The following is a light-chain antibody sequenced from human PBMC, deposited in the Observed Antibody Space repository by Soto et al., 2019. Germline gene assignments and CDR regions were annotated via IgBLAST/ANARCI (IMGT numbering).Light chain of an antibody. J-gene: IGLJ3*02. CDR3: ASWDGSLNGGV. CDR2: TNN. CDR1: RSNIGSDT. V-gene: IGLV1-44*01. Sequence: QSVLTQPPSASGTPGQRVTISCSGSRSNIGSDTVNWYQQLPGTAPKLLIYTNNQRPLGVPDRFSGSKSGTSASLAISGLQSEDEADYYCASWDGSLNGGVFGGGTKVTVL.